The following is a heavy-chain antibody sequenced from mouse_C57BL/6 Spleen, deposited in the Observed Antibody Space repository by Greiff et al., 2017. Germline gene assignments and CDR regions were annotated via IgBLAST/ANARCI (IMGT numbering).Heavy chain of an antibody. D-gene: IGHD2-1*01. V-gene: IGHV5-17*01. Sequence: EVKLVESGGGLVKPGGSLKLSCAASGFTFSDYGMHWVRQAPEKGLEWVAYISSGSSTIDYADTVKGRFTISRDNAKNTLFLQMTSLRSEDTAMYYCARGYYGNYLWFAYWGQGTLVTVSA. J-gene: IGHJ3*01. CDR1: GFTFSDYG. CDR3: ARGYYGNYLWFAY. CDR2: ISSGSSTI.